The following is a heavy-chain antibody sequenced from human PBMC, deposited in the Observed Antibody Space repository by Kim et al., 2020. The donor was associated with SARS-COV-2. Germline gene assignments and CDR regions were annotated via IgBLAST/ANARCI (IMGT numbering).Heavy chain of an antibody. J-gene: IGHJ6*02. CDR2: IIPILGIA. Sequence: SVKVSCKASGGTFSSYTISWVRQAPGQGLEWMGRIIPILGIANYAQKFQGRVTITADKSTSTAYMELSSLRSEDTAVYYCASHHSTVPLRYYYYGMDVWGQGTTVTVSS. D-gene: IGHD4-17*01. V-gene: IGHV1-69*02. CDR1: GGTFSSYT. CDR3: ASHHSTVPLRYYYYGMDV.